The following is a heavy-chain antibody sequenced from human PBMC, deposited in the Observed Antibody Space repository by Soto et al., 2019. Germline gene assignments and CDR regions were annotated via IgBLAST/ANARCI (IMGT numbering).Heavy chain of an antibody. Sequence: EVQLLESGGGLVQPGGSLRLSCAASGFTFSSYAMSWVRQAPVKGLEWVSAISGSGGSTYYADSVKGRFTISRDNSKNTLYLQMNSLRAEDTAVYYCAKGKQLLWFGELYFDYWGQGTLVTVSS. D-gene: IGHD3-10*01. CDR1: GFTFSSYA. V-gene: IGHV3-23*01. CDR2: ISGSGGST. CDR3: AKGKQLLWFGELYFDY. J-gene: IGHJ4*02.